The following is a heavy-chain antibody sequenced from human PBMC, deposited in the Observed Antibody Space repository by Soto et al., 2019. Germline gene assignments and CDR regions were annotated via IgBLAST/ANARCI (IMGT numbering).Heavy chain of an antibody. D-gene: IGHD5-12*01. CDR3: TTDLKEGPEMATTHISAEYFQH. J-gene: IGHJ1*01. V-gene: IGHV3-15*01. CDR2: IKSKTDGGTT. CDR1: GFTFSNAW. Sequence: GGSLRLSCAASGFTFSNAWMSWVRQAPGKGLEWVGRIKSKTDGGTTDYAAPVKGRFTISRDDSKNTLYLQMNSLKTEDTAVYYCTTDLKEGPEMATTHISAEYFQHWGQGTLVTVSS.